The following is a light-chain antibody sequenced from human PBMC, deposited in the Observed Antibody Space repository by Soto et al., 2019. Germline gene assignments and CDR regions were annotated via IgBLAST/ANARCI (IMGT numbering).Light chain of an antibody. CDR3: QESFFTLGT. J-gene: IGKJ1*01. V-gene: IGKV1-39*01. CDR2: GAS. CDR1: QYIGDF. Sequence: DIQMTQSPSSLSASVGDRVTITCRASQYIGDFLNWYQQTQGKTPKLLIFGASNLHIGVPTRFTGSGSGTEFTLTINNLQREDFATYYCQESFFTLGTFGRGTKVEI.